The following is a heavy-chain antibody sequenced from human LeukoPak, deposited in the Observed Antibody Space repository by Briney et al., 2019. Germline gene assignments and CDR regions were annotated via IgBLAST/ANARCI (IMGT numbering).Heavy chain of an antibody. J-gene: IGHJ6*02. CDR2: IAYGGTYT. CDR1: GFAFSDYA. D-gene: IGHD2/OR15-2a*01. CDR3: ARNKAITAFFGMDV. Sequence: GGSLRLSCAASGFAFSDYAMHWVRQAPGKGLEWVAVIAYGGTYTHHADSLKGRFTISRDNSRDTLYLQINSLRPEDTALYYCARNKAITAFFGMDVWGQGTTIIVPS. V-gene: IGHV3-30*03.